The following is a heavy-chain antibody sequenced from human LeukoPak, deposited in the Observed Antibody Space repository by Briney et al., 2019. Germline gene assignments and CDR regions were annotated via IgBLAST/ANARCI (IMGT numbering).Heavy chain of an antibody. CDR2: ISADGAGT. CDR3: AKAGPWLAYDY. CDR1: GFTFDGYA. J-gene: IGHJ4*02. V-gene: IGHV3-43*02. D-gene: IGHD6-19*01. Sequence: GGSLRLSCAASGFTFDGYAMRWVRQAPGKGLEWVSLISADGAGTSYADSVKGRFTISRDNSKKFLFPQMNGLTTEDTAFYYCAKAGPWLAYDYWGQGILVTVSS.